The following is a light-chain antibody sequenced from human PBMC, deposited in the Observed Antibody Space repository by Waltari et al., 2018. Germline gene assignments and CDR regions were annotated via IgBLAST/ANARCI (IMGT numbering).Light chain of an antibody. CDR1: QSVTTS. V-gene: IGKV3-15*01. J-gene: IGKJ1*01. CDR3: HQYYSSPQT. CDR2: GAS. Sequence: EIVMTQSPATVSVSPGERATLPCRASQSVTTSLAWFQQRPGQPPRVLIYGASTRAAGIPARFSGSGSGTEFTLTISSLQSEDFAVYYCHQYYSSPQTFGRGTKVEVK.